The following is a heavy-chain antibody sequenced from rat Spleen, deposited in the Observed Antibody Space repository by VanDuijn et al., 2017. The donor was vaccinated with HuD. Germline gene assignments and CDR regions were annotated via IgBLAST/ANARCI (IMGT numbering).Heavy chain of an antibody. J-gene: IGHJ4*01. Sequence: EVQLVESGGGLVQPGRSLKLSCAASGFTFSDYYMAWVRQAPKKGLEWVASISYEGSSTYYGDSVKGRFTISRDNAKSTLYLQMNSLRSEDTATYYCARRDYPGITNVMDAWGQGASVTVSS. CDR3: ARRDYPGITNVMDA. V-gene: IGHV5-22*01. D-gene: IGHD1-4*01. CDR1: GFTFSDYY. CDR2: ISYEGSST.